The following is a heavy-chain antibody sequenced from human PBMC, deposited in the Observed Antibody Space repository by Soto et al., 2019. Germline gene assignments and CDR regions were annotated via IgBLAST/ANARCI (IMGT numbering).Heavy chain of an antibody. CDR2: IRNEANSYTA. V-gene: IGHV3-72*01. CDR1: GFTFSDYY. Sequence: EVQLVESGGGLVQPGGSLRLSCAASGFTFSDYYMDWVRQAPGKGLDWVGRIRNEANSYTAEYAASVKGRFTMSRXXXXXXXXXXXXXXXXXXXXXXXXXRVPTPXXAPIDIWGQGTMVTVSS. J-gene: IGHJ3*02. D-gene: IGHD2-15*01. CDR3: XRVPTPXXAPIDI.